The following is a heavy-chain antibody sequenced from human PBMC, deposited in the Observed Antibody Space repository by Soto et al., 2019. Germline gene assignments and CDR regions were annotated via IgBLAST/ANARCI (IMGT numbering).Heavy chain of an antibody. D-gene: IGHD3-22*01. CDR1: GYTFTSYY. V-gene: IGHV1-46*01. J-gene: IGHJ4*02. CDR3: PIVRRSSGNYYGY. Sequence: SVKVSCKASGYTFTSYYMHWVRQAPGQGLEWMGIINQSGGSTSYAQKFQGRVTMTRATYTSTVYMELSRVRSEDTAVYYCPIVRRSSGNYYGYWGQGTPVTVSS. CDR2: INQSGGST.